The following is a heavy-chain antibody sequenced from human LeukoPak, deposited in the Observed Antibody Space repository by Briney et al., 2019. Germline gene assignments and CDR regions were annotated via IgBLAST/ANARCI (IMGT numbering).Heavy chain of an antibody. CDR2: ISWDGGST. CDR3: ARDLGGIALN. V-gene: IGHV3-43*01. D-gene: IGHD6-13*01. CDR1: GFSFDDYT. J-gene: IGHJ4*02. Sequence: GGSLRLSCAASGFSFDDYTMHWVRQTPGKGLEWVSFISWDGGSTYYADSVKGRFTISRDNSKNTLYLQMNSLRAEDTAVYYCARDLGGIALNWGQGTLVTVSS.